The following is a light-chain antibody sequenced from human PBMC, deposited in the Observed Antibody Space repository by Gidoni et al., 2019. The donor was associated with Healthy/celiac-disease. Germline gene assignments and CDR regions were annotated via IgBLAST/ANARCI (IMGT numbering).Light chain of an antibody. CDR2: AAS. CDR1: QRISSY. Sequence: DIQMTPSPSSLSASVGDRVTITCRSSQRISSYLNWYQQKPGKAPKLLIYAASSLQSGVPSRFSGSGSGTDFTLTISSLQPEDFATYYCQQSYSTPPLTLGGGTKVEIK. CDR3: QQSYSTPPLT. V-gene: IGKV1-39*01. J-gene: IGKJ4*01.